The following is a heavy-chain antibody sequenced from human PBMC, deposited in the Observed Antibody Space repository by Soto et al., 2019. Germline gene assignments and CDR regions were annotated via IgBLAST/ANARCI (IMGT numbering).Heavy chain of an antibody. J-gene: IGHJ6*02. CDR3: ARDRCSSTSCHRDYYYYYGMDV. D-gene: IGHD2-2*01. CDR2: IIPIFGTA. V-gene: IGHV1-69*01. CDR1: GGTFSSYA. Sequence: QVQLVQSGAEVKKPGSSVKVSCKASGGTFSSYAISWVRHAPGQGLEWMGGIIPIFGTANYAQKFQGRVTITADEATSTAYMELSSLRSEDTAVYYCARDRCSSTSCHRDYYYYYGMDVWGQGTTVTVSS.